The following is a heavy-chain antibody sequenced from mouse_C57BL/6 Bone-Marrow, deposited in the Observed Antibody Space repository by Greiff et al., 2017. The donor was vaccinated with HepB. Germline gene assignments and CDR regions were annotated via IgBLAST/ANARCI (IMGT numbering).Heavy chain of an antibody. J-gene: IGHJ4*01. D-gene: IGHD1-1*01. CDR2: ISYSGST. CDR1: GYSITSGYD. CDR3: ARSTLVDYYAMDY. Sequence: EVQWVESGPGMVKPSQSLSLTCTVTGYSITSGYDWHWIRHFPGNKLEWMGYISYSGSTNYNPSLKSRISITHDTSKNPFFLKLTSVTTYDTATYYCARSTLVDYYAMDYCRQGTSVTVSS. V-gene: IGHV3-1*01.